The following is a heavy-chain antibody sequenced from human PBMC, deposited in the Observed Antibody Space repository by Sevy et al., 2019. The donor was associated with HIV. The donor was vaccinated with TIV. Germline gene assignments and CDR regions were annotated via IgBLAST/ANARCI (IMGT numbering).Heavy chain of an antibody. V-gene: IGHV3-30*04. CDR2: ISYNGSNK. D-gene: IGHD6-19*01. J-gene: IGHJ5*02. Sequence: GGSLRLSCAASGFTFSSYAMHWVRQAPGKGLEWVSAISYNGSNKYYADSVKGRFTCSRAKSKDTLYLQMNSLRPEDTDVYYCASGLGQEQWLVRGNGLDPWGQGTLVTVSS. CDR3: ASGLGQEQWLVRGNGLDP. CDR1: GFTFSSYA.